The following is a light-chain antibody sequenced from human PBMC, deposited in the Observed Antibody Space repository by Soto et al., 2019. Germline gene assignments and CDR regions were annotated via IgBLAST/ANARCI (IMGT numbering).Light chain of an antibody. J-gene: IGLJ2*01. CDR2: DVD. CDR3: SSYTSSSTVI. Sequence: QSALTQPASISGSPGQSITISCTGTSSDVGGYNYVSWYQQYPGKAPKLMIYDVDNRPSGVPNRFSGSKSGKTGSLTISGLQAEDEADYYCSSYTSSSTVIFGGGTKLTVL. CDR1: SSDVGGYNY. V-gene: IGLV2-14*03.